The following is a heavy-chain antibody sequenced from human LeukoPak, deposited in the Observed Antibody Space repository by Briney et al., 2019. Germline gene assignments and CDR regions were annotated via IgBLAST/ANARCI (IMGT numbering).Heavy chain of an antibody. V-gene: IGHV3-64D*09. J-gene: IGHJ4*02. CDR3: LTLAVATTHY. Sequence: GGSLRLSCSASGFTFSSYVMHWVRQAPGKGLEYVSAISPNGGGTYYADSVKGRFTISRDNPKNILYLQMSGLRAEDTAVYYCLTLAVATTHYWGQGAQVTDSS. CDR1: GFTFSSYV. D-gene: IGHD1-1*01. CDR2: ISPNGGGT.